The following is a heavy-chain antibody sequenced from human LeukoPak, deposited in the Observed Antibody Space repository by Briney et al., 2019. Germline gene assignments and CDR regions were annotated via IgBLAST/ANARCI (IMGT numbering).Heavy chain of an antibody. Sequence: GGSLRLSCAASGFTFSTYAMSWVRQAPGKGLEWVSAISGSGGGTYYADSVKGRFTISRDNSKNTLYLQMNSLRAEDTAVYYCAKQPSALAGTYDYWGQGTLVTVSS. CDR3: AKQPSALAGTYDY. CDR1: GFTFSTYA. J-gene: IGHJ4*02. D-gene: IGHD6-19*01. V-gene: IGHV3-23*01. CDR2: ISGSGGGT.